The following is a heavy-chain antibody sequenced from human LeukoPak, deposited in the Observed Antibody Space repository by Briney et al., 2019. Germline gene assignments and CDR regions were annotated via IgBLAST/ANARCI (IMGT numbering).Heavy chain of an antibody. CDR3: AKGGSPVLYGSGRFDY. Sequence: GGSLRLSCAASGFTFTTYWMSWVRQPPGKGLEWVANIKQDGSEKYYVDSVKGRFTISRDNSKNTLYLQMNSLRAEDTAVYYWAKGGSPVLYGSGRFDYWGQGTLVTVSS. CDR2: IKQDGSEK. D-gene: IGHD3-10*01. CDR1: GFTFTTYW. V-gene: IGHV3-7*03. J-gene: IGHJ4*02.